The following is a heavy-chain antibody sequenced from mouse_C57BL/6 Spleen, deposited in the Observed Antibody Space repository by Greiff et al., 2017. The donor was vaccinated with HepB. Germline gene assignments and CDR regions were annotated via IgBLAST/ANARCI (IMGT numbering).Heavy chain of an antibody. Sequence: VQLQQPGAELVKPGASVKLSCKASGYTFTSYWMHWVKQRPGRGLERIGRIDPNSGGTKYNEKFKSKATLTVDKPSSTAYMQLSSLTSEDSAVYYCARDDGYFWFAYWGQGTLVTVSA. CDR2: IDPNSGGT. D-gene: IGHD2-3*01. CDR3: ARDDGYFWFAY. CDR1: GYTFTSYW. V-gene: IGHV1-72*01. J-gene: IGHJ3*01.